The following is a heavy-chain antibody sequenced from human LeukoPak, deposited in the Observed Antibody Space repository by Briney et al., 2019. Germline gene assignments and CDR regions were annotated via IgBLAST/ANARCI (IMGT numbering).Heavy chain of an antibody. J-gene: IGHJ3*02. V-gene: IGHV4-59*01. D-gene: IGHD1-1*01. CDR3: VRDVGTSDAFDI. CDR1: GGSINNYY. Sequence: SETLSLTCTVSGGSINNYYWNWIRQPPGKGLEWIGYIYYSGSASYNPSLKSRVTISVDTSKSQFSLKLSSVTAADTAVYYCVRDVGTSDAFDIWGQGTVVIVSS. CDR2: IYYSGSA.